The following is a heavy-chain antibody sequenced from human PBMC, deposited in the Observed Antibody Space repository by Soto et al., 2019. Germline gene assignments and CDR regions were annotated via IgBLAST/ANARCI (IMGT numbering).Heavy chain of an antibody. CDR3: ANLVRFIQIYGMDV. CDR2: ISYDGSNK. D-gene: IGHD5-18*01. CDR1: GFTFSSYG. J-gene: IGHJ6*02. V-gene: IGHV3-30*18. Sequence: GGSLRLSCAASGFTFSSYGMHWVRQAPGKGLEWVAVISYDGSNKYYADSVKGRFTISRDNSKNTLYLQMNSLRAEDTAVYYCANLVRFIQIYGMDVWGQGTTVTVSS.